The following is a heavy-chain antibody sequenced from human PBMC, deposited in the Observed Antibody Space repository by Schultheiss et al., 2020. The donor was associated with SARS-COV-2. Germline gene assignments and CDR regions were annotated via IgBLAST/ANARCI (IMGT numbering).Heavy chain of an antibody. J-gene: IGHJ4*02. Sequence: SGPTLVKPTQTLTLTCTFSGFSLTTGGVGVGCIRQPPGKALEWLALIYWNDDKRYSPSLKSRLTITKDTSKNQVVLTMTNMDPVDTATYYCAHRQGVWGTFDYWGQGTLVTVSS. CDR2: IYWNDDK. CDR3: AHRQGVWGTFDY. CDR1: GFSLTTGGVG. D-gene: IGHD6-13*01. V-gene: IGHV2-5*01.